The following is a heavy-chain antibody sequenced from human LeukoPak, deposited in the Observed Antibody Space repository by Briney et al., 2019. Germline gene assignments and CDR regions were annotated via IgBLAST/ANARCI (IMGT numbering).Heavy chain of an antibody. J-gene: IGHJ4*02. CDR2: ISGSGGST. CDR3: AKDGHSSGSSFDY. Sequence: GGSLRLSCAASGFTFSSYAMSWVRQAPGKGLEWVSGISGSGGSTYYADSVKGRFTISRDNSKSTLYLQMNSLRAEDTAVYYCAKDGHSSGSSFDYWGQGTLVTVSS. V-gene: IGHV3-23*01. D-gene: IGHD6-19*01. CDR1: GFTFSSYA.